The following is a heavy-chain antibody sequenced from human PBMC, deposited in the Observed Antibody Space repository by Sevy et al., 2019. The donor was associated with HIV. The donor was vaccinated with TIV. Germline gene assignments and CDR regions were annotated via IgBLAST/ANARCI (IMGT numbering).Heavy chain of an antibody. CDR2: IKGDGSDK. J-gene: IGHJ4*02. CDR3: ARETFGRFES. V-gene: IGHV3-7*01. D-gene: IGHD3-16*01. CDR1: GFSFSANW. Sequence: GGSLRLSCAASGFSFSANWMNWVRQAPGKGLEWVANIKGDGSDKHYVDSVEGRFTISRDNAKNVQYLQMNSLRVVDTAVYYCARETFGRFESWGQGTLVTVSS.